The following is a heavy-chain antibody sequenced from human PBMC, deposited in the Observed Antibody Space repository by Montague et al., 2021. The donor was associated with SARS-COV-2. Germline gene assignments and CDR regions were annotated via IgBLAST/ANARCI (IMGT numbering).Heavy chain of an antibody. J-gene: IGHJ6*03. Sequence: SLRLSCAASGFTFSSYWMHWVRQAPGKGLVWVSRINSDGSSTSYADSVKGRFTISRDNAKNTLYLQMSSLRAEDTAVYYCARGEWLLSLFYYYYMDVWGKGTTVTVSS. CDR3: ARGEWLLSLFYYYYMDV. V-gene: IGHV3-74*01. D-gene: IGHD3-3*01. CDR2: INSDGSST. CDR1: GFTFSSYW.